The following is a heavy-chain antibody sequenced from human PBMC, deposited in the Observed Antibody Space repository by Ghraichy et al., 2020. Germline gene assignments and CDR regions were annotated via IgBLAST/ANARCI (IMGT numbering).Heavy chain of an antibody. V-gene: IGHV3-23*01. Sequence: GGSLRLSCAASGFTFSNYDMSWVRQAPGKGLEWVSSISNSGSRTYYEDSVKGRFTISRDNSKNTLYLQMNSLRVEDTAVYYCASFKVVVVPSKYWGQGTLVTVSS. CDR2: ISNSGSRT. D-gene: IGHD3-22*01. J-gene: IGHJ4*02. CDR3: ASFKVVVVPSKY. CDR1: GFTFSNYD.